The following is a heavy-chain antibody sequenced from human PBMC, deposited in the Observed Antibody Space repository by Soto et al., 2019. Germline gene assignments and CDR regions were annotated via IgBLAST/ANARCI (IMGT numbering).Heavy chain of an antibody. J-gene: IGHJ4*02. CDR2: IIPMFGTP. CDR1: GGTVSNYP. Sequence: QVQLVQSGAEVKEPGSSVKVSCTASGGTVSNYPIGWVRQAPGQGLEWMGGIIPMFGTPNYALKFQGRVTITADESTSTAYMELSSLRYDDTAVYYCARHARHLEWLQPFDYWGQGALVTVSS. D-gene: IGHD3-3*01. CDR3: ARHARHLEWLQPFDY. V-gene: IGHV1-69*01.